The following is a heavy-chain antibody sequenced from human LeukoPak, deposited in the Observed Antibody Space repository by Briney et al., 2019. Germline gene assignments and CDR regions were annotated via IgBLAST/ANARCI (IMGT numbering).Heavy chain of an antibody. Sequence: GRSLRLSCAASGFTFSSYGMHWVHQAPGKGLEWVAVISYDGSNKYYADSVKGRFTISRDNSKNTLYLQMNSLRAEDTAVYYCAKTGLMRYYYDSSGYSHFDYWGQGTLVTVSS. V-gene: IGHV3-30*18. CDR3: AKTGLMRYYYDSSGYSHFDY. CDR1: GFTFSSYG. CDR2: ISYDGSNK. D-gene: IGHD3-22*01. J-gene: IGHJ4*02.